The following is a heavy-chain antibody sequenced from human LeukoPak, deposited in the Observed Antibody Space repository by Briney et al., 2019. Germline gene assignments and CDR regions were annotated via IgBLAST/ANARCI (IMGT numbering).Heavy chain of an antibody. V-gene: IGHV4-4*02. CDR2: IYHSGST. J-gene: IGHJ6*02. CDR1: GGSISSSNW. D-gene: IGHD5-18*01. CDR3: ARGPWIQLGGYYYYGMDV. Sequence: SETLSLTCAVSGGSISSSNWWSWVRQPPGKGLEWIGEIYHSGSTNYNPSLKSRVTISVDKSKNQFSLKLSSVTAADTAVYYCARGPWIQLGGYYYYGMDVWGQGTTVTVSS.